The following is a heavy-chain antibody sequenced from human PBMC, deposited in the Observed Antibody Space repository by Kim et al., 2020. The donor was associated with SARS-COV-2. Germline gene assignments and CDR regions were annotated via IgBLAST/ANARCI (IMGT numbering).Heavy chain of an antibody. CDR2: ISANAYSYAS. D-gene: IGHD2-2*01. CDR3: TRPEIRTSYNYGMDV. V-gene: IGHV3-73*01. CDR1: GFTFSGSA. J-gene: IGHJ6*01. Sequence: GGSLRLSCAASGFTFSGSAIHWVRQASGKGLEWVGRISANAYSYASAYAASVKGRFTVARDDSKNTAYLQMNSLETEDTAVYYCTRPEIRTSYNYGMDV.